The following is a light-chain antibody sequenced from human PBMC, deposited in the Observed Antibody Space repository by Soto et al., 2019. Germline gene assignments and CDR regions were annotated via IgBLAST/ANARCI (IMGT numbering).Light chain of an antibody. V-gene: IGLV2-14*01. J-gene: IGLJ2*01. CDR1: SSDVGGYNY. CDR3: SSYTSCSTRV. CDR2: EVS. Sequence: QSALTQPASVSGSPGQSITISCTGTSSDVGGYNYVSWYQQHPGKAPKLMIYEVSNRPSGVSNRFSGSKSGNTASLTISGLQAEDEADYYCSSYTSCSTRVFGGGTKLTV.